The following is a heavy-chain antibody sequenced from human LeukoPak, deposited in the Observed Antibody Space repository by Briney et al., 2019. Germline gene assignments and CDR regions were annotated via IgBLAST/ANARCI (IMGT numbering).Heavy chain of an antibody. V-gene: IGHV3-23*01. CDR3: AKETYSRSWTLERDAFDI. J-gene: IGHJ3*02. D-gene: IGHD6-13*01. CDR2: ISGSGGST. Sequence: GGSLRLSCAASGFTFDDYAMHWVRQAPGKGLEWVSAISGSGGSTYYADSVKGRFTISRDNSKNTLYLQMNSLRAEDTAVYYCAKETYSRSWTLERDAFDIWGQGTMVTVSS. CDR1: GFTFDDYA.